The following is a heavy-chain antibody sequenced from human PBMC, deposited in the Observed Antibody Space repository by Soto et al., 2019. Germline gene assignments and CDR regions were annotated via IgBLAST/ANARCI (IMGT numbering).Heavy chain of an antibody. V-gene: IGHV3-30*18. CDR3: AKDLEPYSREFAFDI. J-gene: IGHJ3*02. CDR2: ISYDGSNK. Sequence: QVQLVESGGGVVQPGRSLRLSCAASGFTFSSYGMHWVRQAPGKGLEWVAVISYDGSNKYYADSVKGRFTISRDNSKNTLYLQMNSLSAEDTGVYCCAKDLEPYSREFAFDIGGQGTMVTVSS. D-gene: IGHD6-13*01. CDR1: GFTFSSYG.